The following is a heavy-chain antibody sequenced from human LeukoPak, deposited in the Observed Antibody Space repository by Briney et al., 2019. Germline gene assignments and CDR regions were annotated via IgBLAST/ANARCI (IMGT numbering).Heavy chain of an antibody. CDR3: ARDAPAYCGGDCYSALYYYYMDV. CDR1: GYTLTELS. Sequence: ASVKVSCKVSGYTLTELSMHWVRQAPGKGLEWMGGFDPEDGETIYAQRFQGRVTMTEDTSTDTAYMELSSLRSDDTAVYYCARDAPAYCGGDCYSALYYYYMDVWGKGTTVTISS. CDR2: FDPEDGET. J-gene: IGHJ6*03. V-gene: IGHV1-24*01. D-gene: IGHD2-21*02.